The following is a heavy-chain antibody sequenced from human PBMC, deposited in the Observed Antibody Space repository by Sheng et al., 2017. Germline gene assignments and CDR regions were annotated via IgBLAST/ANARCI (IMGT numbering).Heavy chain of an antibody. Sequence: QVQLQESGPGLVKPSQTLSLTCTVSGGSISSGSYYWSWIRQPAGKGLEWIGRIYTSGSTNYNPSLKSRVTISVDTSKNQFSLKLSSVTAADTAVYYCAREALEYITMIVVVIPMGAFDIWGQGTMVTVSS. CDR2: IYTSGST. CDR3: AREALEYITMIVVVIPMGAFDI. J-gene: IGHJ3*02. D-gene: IGHD3-22*01. CDR1: GGSISSGSYY. V-gene: IGHV4-61*02.